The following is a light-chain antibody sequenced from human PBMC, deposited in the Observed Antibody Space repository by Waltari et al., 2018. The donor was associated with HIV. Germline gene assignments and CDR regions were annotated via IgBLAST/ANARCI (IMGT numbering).Light chain of an antibody. V-gene: IGLV2-14*01. CDR1: SSDIGSYNR. Sequence: QSALTQPASVSGSPGQSITISCTGTSSDIGSYNRVSWYQQPPGKAPKLMIYYVSNLPAGVAARFSGAKSGNTASLTISGLQAEDEAHYYCSSYTTSSTLFGGGTKLTVL. J-gene: IGLJ3*02. CDR2: YVS. CDR3: SSYTTSSTL.